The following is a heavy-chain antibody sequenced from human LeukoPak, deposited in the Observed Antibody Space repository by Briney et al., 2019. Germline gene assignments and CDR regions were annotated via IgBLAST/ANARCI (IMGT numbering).Heavy chain of an antibody. CDR3: TRLGPIAARE. V-gene: IGHV3-73*01. J-gene: IGHJ4*02. Sequence: PGGSLRLSCAASGFTFSGSAMHWVRQASGKGLEWVGRIRSKANSYATAYAASVKGRFTISRDDSKNTAYLQMNSLKTEDTAVYYCTRLGPIAAREWGQGTLVTVSS. CDR2: IRSKANSYAT. D-gene: IGHD6-6*01. CDR1: GFTFSGSA.